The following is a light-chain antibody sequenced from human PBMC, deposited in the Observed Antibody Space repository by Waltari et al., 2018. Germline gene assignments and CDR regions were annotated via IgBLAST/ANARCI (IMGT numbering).Light chain of an antibody. CDR1: SSNIGNNH. Sequence: QSVLTQPPSVSAAPGQKVTISCPGSSSNIGNNHVSWYQLPPGTAPKPLIYDNSKQPSGIPGRVSGSKSGTSATLGITGLQTGDEADYYCGTWDSSLSSFFVFGTGTKVTVL. CDR2: DNS. V-gene: IGLV1-51*01. CDR3: GTWDSSLSSFFV. J-gene: IGLJ1*01.